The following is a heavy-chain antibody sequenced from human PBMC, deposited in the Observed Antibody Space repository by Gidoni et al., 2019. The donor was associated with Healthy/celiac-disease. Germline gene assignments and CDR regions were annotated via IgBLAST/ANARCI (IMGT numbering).Heavy chain of an antibody. D-gene: IGHD5-18*01. CDR2: INHSGST. CDR1: GGSFSGYY. Sequence: QVQLQQWGAGLLKPSETLSLTCAVYGGSFSGYYWSWIRQPPGKGLEWIGEINHSGSTNYNPSLKSRVTISVDTSKNQFSLKLSSVTAADTAVYYCARGRLPDTAMATRYFDYWGQGTLVTVSS. V-gene: IGHV4-34*01. CDR3: ARGRLPDTAMATRYFDY. J-gene: IGHJ4*02.